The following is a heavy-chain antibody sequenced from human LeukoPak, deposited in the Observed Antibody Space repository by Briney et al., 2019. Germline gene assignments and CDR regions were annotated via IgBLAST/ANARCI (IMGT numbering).Heavy chain of an antibody. D-gene: IGHD3-16*01. CDR3: AKEGIRGEIDY. J-gene: IGHJ4*02. V-gene: IGHV3-23*01. CDR1: GFTFSSCA. CDR2: ISGSGSA. Sequence: GSLRLSCAASGFTFSSCAMSWVRQAPGKGLEWVSVISGSGSAYHTDSVRGRFTISRGNSKNTLYLQMNSLRADDTAVYYCAKEGIRGEIDYWGQGTLVTVSS.